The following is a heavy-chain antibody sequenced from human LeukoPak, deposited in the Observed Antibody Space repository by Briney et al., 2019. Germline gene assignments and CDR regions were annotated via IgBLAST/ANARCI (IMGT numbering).Heavy chain of an antibody. Sequence: SVKVSCKASGGTFSSYAISWVRQAPGQGLEWMGGIIPIFGTANYAQKFQGRVTITADESTSTAYMELSSLRSEDTAVYYCASEVRGTTWMAYWGQGTLVTVSS. CDR1: GGTFSSYA. J-gene: IGHJ4*02. V-gene: IGHV1-69*13. D-gene: IGHD3-10*01. CDR3: ASEVRGTTWMAY. CDR2: IIPIFGTA.